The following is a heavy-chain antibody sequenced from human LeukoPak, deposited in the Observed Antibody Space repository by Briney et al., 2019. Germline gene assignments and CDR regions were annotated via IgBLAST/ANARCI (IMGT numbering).Heavy chain of an antibody. CDR3: AKDKGKGQQLVPYDY. D-gene: IGHD6-13*01. CDR1: GFSFSSYW. Sequence: GGSLRLSCAASGFSFSSYWMSWVRQAPGKGLEWVSAISGSGGSTYYADSVKGRFTISRDNSKNTLYLQMNSLRAEDTAVYYCAKDKGKGQQLVPYDYWGQGTLVTVSS. J-gene: IGHJ4*02. V-gene: IGHV3-23*01. CDR2: ISGSGGST.